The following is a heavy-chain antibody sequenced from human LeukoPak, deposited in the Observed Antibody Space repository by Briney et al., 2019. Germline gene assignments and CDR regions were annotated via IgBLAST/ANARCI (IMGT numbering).Heavy chain of an antibody. J-gene: IGHJ6*03. CDR3: ARGGSVVPAYYYYYYMDV. Sequence: SETLSLTCTVSGGSISSGGYYWSWIRQPPGKGLEWIGYIYHSGSTYYNPSLKSRVTMSVDTSKNQFSLKLSSVTAADTAVYYCARGGSVVPAYYYYYYMDVWGKGTTVTVSS. D-gene: IGHD2-2*01. CDR2: IYHSGST. CDR1: GGSISSGGYY. V-gene: IGHV4-30-2*01.